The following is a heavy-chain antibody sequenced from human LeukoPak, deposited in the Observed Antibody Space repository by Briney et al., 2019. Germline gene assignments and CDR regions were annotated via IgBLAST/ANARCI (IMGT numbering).Heavy chain of an antibody. CDR1: GFTFSSYS. D-gene: IGHD5-12*01. Sequence: GGSLRLSFAASGFTFSSYSMNWVRQAPGKGLEWVSYISSSSSTIYYADSVKGRFTISRDNAKNSLYLHMNSLRVEDTAVYYCAGDGEWLLEVDYWGQGTLVTVSS. J-gene: IGHJ4*02. CDR3: AGDGEWLLEVDY. V-gene: IGHV3-48*01. CDR2: ISSSSSTI.